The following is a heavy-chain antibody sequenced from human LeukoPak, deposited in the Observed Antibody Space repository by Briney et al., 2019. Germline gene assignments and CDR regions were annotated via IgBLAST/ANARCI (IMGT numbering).Heavy chain of an antibody. V-gene: IGHV4-34*01. CDR2: VSPGGYT. D-gene: IGHD2-15*01. Sequence: SETLSLTCAVSGVSVNDYYWSWIRQSPEKGLEWIGEVSPGGYTNYNPSLKSRVIISQDTSENQLSLNVTSVTAADTALYYCARICCGRSQYRCYNHWAQRSLVTVSS. CDR3: ARICCGRSQYRCYNH. CDR1: GVSVNDYY. J-gene: IGHJ5*02.